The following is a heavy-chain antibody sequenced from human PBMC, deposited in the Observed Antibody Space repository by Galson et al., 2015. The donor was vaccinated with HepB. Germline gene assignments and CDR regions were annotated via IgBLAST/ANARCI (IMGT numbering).Heavy chain of an antibody. CDR2: IAPSDSYT. V-gene: IGHV5-10-1*01. D-gene: IGHD3-10*01. Sequence: QSGAEVKKPGESLRISCKGSGSSFTSYWISWVRQMPGKGLEWMGRIAPSDSYTNYSPSFQGHVTISADKSISTAYLQWSSLKASDTAMYYCARQAYGSGTSDGYYYGMDVWGQGTTVTVSS. J-gene: IGHJ6*02. CDR3: ARQAYGSGTSDGYYYGMDV. CDR1: GSSFTSYW.